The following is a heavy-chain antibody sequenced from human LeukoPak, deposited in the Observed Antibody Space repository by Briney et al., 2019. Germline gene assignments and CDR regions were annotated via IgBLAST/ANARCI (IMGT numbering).Heavy chain of an antibody. CDR1: GFTFSSYW. Sequence: GGSLRLSCAASGFTFSSYWMNWARQAPGKGLEWVASINHNGNVNYYVDSVKGRFTISRDNAKNSLFLQMNSLRADDTAVYYCARVDGASGAARMDVWGQGTTVTVSS. D-gene: IGHD6-6*01. V-gene: IGHV3-7*01. CDR3: ARVDGASGAARMDV. J-gene: IGHJ6*02. CDR2: INHNGNVN.